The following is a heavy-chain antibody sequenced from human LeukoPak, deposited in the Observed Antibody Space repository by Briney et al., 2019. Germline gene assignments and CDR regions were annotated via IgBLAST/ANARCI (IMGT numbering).Heavy chain of an antibody. D-gene: IGHD2-21*01. Sequence: PGGSLRLSCAASGFSFSSDDMHWVRQAPGKGLEWVAVIWYDGSNKYYADSVKGRFTISRDNSKNTLYLQMNSLRAEDTAVYYCARRRGYYFDYWGQGTLVTVSS. CDR3: ARRRGYYFDY. CDR1: GFSFSSDD. J-gene: IGHJ4*02. CDR2: IWYDGSNK. V-gene: IGHV3-33*01.